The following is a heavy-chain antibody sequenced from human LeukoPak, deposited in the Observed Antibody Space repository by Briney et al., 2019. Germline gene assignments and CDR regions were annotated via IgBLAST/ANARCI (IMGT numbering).Heavy chain of an antibody. V-gene: IGHV3-21*01. D-gene: IGHD5-24*01. CDR1: GFTFSSYS. CDR3: ARVGDGYNYPYYYYYMDV. J-gene: IGHJ6*03. Sequence: GGSLRLSCAASGFTFSSYSMNWVRQAQGKGLERVSSISSSSSYIYYADSVKGRFTISRDNAKNSLYLQMNSLRAEDTAVYYCARVGDGYNYPYYYYYMDVWGKGTTVTVSS. CDR2: ISSSSSYI.